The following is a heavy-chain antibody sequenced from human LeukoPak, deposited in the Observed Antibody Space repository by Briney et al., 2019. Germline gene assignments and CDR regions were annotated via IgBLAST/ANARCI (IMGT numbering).Heavy chain of an antibody. J-gene: IGHJ6*02. D-gene: IGHD3-10*01. CDR2: IYHSGST. CDR3: ARGRGSGGYGYYGMDV. Sequence: PSETLSLTCAVSGGSISSGGYSWSWVRQPPGRGGEWIGYIYHSGSTYYNPSLKSRVTISVDRSKNQFSLKLSSVTAADTAVYYCARGRGSGGYGYYGMDVWGQGTTVTVSS. V-gene: IGHV4-30-2*01. CDR1: GGSISSGGYS.